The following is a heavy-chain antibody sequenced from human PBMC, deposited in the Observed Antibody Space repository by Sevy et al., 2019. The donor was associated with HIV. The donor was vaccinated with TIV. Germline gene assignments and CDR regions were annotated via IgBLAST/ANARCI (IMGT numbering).Heavy chain of an antibody. CDR1: KFPFRSNG. D-gene: IGHD2-2*01. CDR2: INFDGSDR. V-gene: IGHV3-30*02. Sequence: GGSLRLSCVASKFPFRSNGFHWVRQPPGKGLEWLSYINFDGSDRKYADSVKGRFTVSRDNSKNKHYLQMNSLRAEDTAVYYCAKDLRVVIPAAMQPADLWGQGTLVTVSS. J-gene: IGHJ5*02. CDR3: AKDLRVVIPAAMQPADL.